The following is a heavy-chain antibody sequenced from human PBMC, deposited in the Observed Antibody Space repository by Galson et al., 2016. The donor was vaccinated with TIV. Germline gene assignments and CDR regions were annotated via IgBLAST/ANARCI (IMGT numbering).Heavy chain of an antibody. J-gene: IGHJ4*02. CDR1: GYSFTGYT. Sequence: SVKVSCKASGYSFTGYTMHWVRQAPGQSLEWMAWINVGNGNTKYSQSLKGRVTITRDTSATTAYLELSSLRFEDTAVYYCARGLPAVKGFDYWGLGTLVTVSS. D-gene: IGHD6-13*01. CDR3: ARGLPAVKGFDY. V-gene: IGHV1-3*01. CDR2: INVGNGNT.